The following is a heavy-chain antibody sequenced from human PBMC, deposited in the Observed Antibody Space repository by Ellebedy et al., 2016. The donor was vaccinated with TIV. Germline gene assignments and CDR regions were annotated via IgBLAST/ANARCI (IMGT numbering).Heavy chain of an antibody. CDR2: INHSGST. CDR3: ARGLARHIVVVTAIPRGLYNWFDP. J-gene: IGHJ5*02. Sequence: SETLSLXCAVYGGSFSGYYWGWIRQPPGKGLEWIGEINHSGSTNYNPSLKSRVTISVDTSKNQFSLKLSSVTAADTAVYYCARGLARHIVVVTAIPRGLYNWFDPWGQGTLVTVSS. CDR1: GGSFSGYY. V-gene: IGHV4-34*01. D-gene: IGHD2-21*02.